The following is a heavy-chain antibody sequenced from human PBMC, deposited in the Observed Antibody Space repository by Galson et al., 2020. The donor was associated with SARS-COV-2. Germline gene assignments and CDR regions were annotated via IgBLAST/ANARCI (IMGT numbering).Heavy chain of an antibody. CDR3: ARGVMITFGGVIAPFYGYFDY. D-gene: IGHD3-16*02. V-gene: IGHV1-69*13. CDR2: IIPIFGTA. Sequence: SVKVSCKASGGTFSSYAISWVRQAPGQGLEWMGGIIPIFGTANYAQTFQGRVTITADESTSTAYMGLSSLRSEDTAVYYCARGVMITFGGVIAPFYGYFDYWGQGTLVTVSS. CDR1: GGTFSSYA. J-gene: IGHJ4*02.